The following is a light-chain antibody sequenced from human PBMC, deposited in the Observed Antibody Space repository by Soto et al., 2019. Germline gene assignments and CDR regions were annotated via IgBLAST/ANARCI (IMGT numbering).Light chain of an antibody. CDR1: SSNIGARFD. J-gene: IGLJ7*01. Sequence: QPVLTQPPSVSGAPGQRVTISCTGNSSNIGARFDVHWYQQLPGTAPKLLIYGNSNRPSGVPDRFSGSKAGTSASLAITGLQAEDEADYYCQSYDSSLSGYVFGTGTQLTVL. CDR2: GNS. V-gene: IGLV1-40*01. CDR3: QSYDSSLSGYV.